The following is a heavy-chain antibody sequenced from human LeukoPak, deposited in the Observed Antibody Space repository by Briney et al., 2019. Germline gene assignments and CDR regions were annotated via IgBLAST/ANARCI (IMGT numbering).Heavy chain of an antibody. Sequence: ASVKVSCKASGYTFTSYGISWVRQATGQGLEWMGWMNPNSGNTGYAQKFQGRVTITRNTSIRTAYMELSSLRSEDTAVYYCARRYCSGTSCYTGYYYMDVWGKGTTVTVSS. V-gene: IGHV1-8*03. CDR2: MNPNSGNT. CDR1: GYTFTSYG. J-gene: IGHJ6*03. CDR3: ARRYCSGTSCYTGYYYMDV. D-gene: IGHD2-2*02.